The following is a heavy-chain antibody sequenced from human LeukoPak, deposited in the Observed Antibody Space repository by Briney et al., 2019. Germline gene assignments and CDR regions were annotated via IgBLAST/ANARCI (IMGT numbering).Heavy chain of an antibody. CDR1: GFTVNSNY. J-gene: IGHJ4*02. D-gene: IGHD4-17*01. Sequence: GGSLRLSCAASGFTVNSNYMSWVRQAPGKGLEWVSIIYSAGSTYYADSVKGRFTISRDSSKNTVYLQLNSLRAEDTAVYYCARDAYGDKTTYWGQGTLVTVSS. CDR3: ARDAYGDKTTY. V-gene: IGHV3-53*01. CDR2: IYSAGST.